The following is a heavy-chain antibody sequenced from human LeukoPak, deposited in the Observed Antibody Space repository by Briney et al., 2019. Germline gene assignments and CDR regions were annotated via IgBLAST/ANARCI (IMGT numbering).Heavy chain of an antibody. CDR1: GGSISSSSYY. Sequence: SETLALTCSVSGGSISSSSYYWGWIRQSPGKGLEWIGSMYYRGTTYENSSLKSRVTLSIDTSKNQFSLKLTSVTAAVTAVYYCVREYSRSVVAGSRPDLWGQGLLVTVSS. J-gene: IGHJ4*02. V-gene: IGHV4-39*02. CDR2: MYYRGTT. D-gene: IGHD2-21*01. CDR3: VREYSRSVVAGSRPDL.